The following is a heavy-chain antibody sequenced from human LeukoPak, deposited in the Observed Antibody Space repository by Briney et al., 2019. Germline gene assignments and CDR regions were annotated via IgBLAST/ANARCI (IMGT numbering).Heavy chain of an antibody. CDR3: ARVRYYDSSGYWYYFDY. D-gene: IGHD3-22*01. V-gene: IGHV3-48*03. Sequence: GGSLRLSCAASGFTFSSYEMNWVRQAPGKGLEWVSYISSSGSTIYYADSVKGRFTISRDNAKNSLYLQMNSLRAEDTAVYYRARVRYYDSSGYWYYFDYWGQGTLVTVSS. CDR2: ISSSGSTI. CDR1: GFTFSSYE. J-gene: IGHJ4*02.